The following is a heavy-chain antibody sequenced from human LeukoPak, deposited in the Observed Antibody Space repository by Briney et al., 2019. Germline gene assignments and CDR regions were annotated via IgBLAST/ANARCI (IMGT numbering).Heavy chain of an antibody. V-gene: IGHV3-30*03. CDR1: GFTFSSYD. D-gene: IGHD2-2*01. J-gene: IGHJ4*02. CDR2: ISYGGSNK. CDR3: ARGSTRYDY. Sequence: GGSLRLSCAASGFTFSSYDMNWVRQAPGKGLEWVAIISYGGSNKYYADSVKGRFTISRDNPKNTPYLQMNSLRAEDTAIYYCARGSTRYDYWGQGTLVTVSS.